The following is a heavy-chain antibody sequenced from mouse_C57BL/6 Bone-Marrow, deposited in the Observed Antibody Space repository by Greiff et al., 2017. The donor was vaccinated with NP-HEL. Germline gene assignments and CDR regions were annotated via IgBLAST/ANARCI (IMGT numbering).Heavy chain of an antibody. CDR1: GYTFTNYW. Sequence: QVQLQQSGAELVRPGTSVKMSCKASGYTFTNYWIGWAKQRPGHGLEWIGDIYPGGGYTNYNEKFKGKATLTADKSSSTAYMQFRSLTSEDSAIYYCARIWSYYFDYWGQGTTLTVSS. CDR2: IYPGGGYT. J-gene: IGHJ2*01. V-gene: IGHV1-63*01. CDR3: ARIWSYYFDY.